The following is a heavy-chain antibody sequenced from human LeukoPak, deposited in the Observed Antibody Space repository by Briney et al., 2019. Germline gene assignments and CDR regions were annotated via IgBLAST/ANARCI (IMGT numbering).Heavy chain of an antibody. Sequence: SSETLSLTCTVSGGSISSYYWSWIRQPPGKGLEWFGYIYYCGSPNYNPSLKSRDTISVDTPKNQFSLKLSSVTAADTAVYYCARGRGIAAAGDYYYYMDVWGKGTTVTVSS. J-gene: IGHJ6*03. CDR1: GGSISSYY. CDR2: IYYCGSP. D-gene: IGHD6-13*01. V-gene: IGHV4-59*01. CDR3: ARGRGIAAAGDYYYYMDV.